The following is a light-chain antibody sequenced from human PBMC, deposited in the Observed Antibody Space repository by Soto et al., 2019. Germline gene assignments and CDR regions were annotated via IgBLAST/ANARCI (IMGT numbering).Light chain of an antibody. CDR1: SSNIGSNS. J-gene: IGLJ3*02. CDR3: ATWDDILIGWV. Sequence: QSVLTQPPSASGTPGQRVTISCSGGSSNIGSNSVNWFQQLPGTAPKLLIYSNNQRSSGVPDRFSGSKSGTSASLAISGLQSEDEADYYCATWDDILIGWVFGGGTKLTVL. V-gene: IGLV1-44*01. CDR2: SNN.